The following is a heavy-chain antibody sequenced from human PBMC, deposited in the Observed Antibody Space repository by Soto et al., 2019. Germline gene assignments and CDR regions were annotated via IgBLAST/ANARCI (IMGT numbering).Heavy chain of an antibody. CDR1: GGTFSSYA. D-gene: IGHD2-15*01. CDR2: IITIFGTA. CDR3: ARGTAPDIVVVLVSTLFECYYYGMDI. J-gene: IGHJ6*02. V-gene: IGHV1-69*13. Sequence: GASVKVSCKASGGTFSSYAISWVRQAPGQGVEWMGGIITIFGTANYAQKFQGRVTITADESTSTAYMELSSLRSEDTAVYYCARGTAPDIVVVLVSTLFECYYYGMDIWGQGTSVTLSS.